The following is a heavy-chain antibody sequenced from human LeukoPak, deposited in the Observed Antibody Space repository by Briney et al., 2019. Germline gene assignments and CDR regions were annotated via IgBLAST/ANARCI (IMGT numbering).Heavy chain of an antibody. CDR3: ASCEYSSPLAFDY. Sequence: SQTLSLTCTVSGGSISSGSYYWSWIRQPAGKGLEWIGRIYTSGSTNYNPSLKSRVTISVDTSKNQFSLKLSSVTAADTAVYYCASCEYSSPLAFDYWGQGTLVTVSS. D-gene: IGHD6-6*01. CDR2: IYTSGST. CDR1: GGSISSGSYY. V-gene: IGHV4-61*02. J-gene: IGHJ4*02.